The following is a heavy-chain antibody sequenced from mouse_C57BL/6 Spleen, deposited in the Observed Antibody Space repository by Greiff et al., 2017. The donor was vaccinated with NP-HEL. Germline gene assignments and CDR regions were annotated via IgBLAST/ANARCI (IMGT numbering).Heavy chain of an antibody. D-gene: IGHD1-1*01. CDR1: GFTFSSYA. CDR3: ARDLIYYGSSYGWYFDV. CDR2: ISDGGSYT. J-gene: IGHJ1*03. V-gene: IGHV5-4*01. Sequence: DVKLVESGGGLVKPGGSLKLSCAASGFTFSSYAMSWVRQTPEKRLEWVATISDGGSYTYYPDNVKGRFTISRDNAKNNLYLQMSHLKSEDTAMYYCARDLIYYGSSYGWYFDVWGTGTTVTVSS.